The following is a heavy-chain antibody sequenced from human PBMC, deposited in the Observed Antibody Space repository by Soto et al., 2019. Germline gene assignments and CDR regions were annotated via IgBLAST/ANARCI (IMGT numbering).Heavy chain of an antibody. Sequence: PVGSLRLSCAASGFRFWNYGMHWVRQAPGKGLEWVAVISFDESNKYYADSVKGRFTISRDNSKNTLYLEVNSLRPEDTGVYYCAKSSSSVYYYYYGLDVWGQGTTVTVSS. V-gene: IGHV3-30*18. CDR3: AKSSSSVYYYYYGLDV. J-gene: IGHJ6*02. D-gene: IGHD6-6*01. CDR2: ISFDESNK. CDR1: GFRFWNYG.